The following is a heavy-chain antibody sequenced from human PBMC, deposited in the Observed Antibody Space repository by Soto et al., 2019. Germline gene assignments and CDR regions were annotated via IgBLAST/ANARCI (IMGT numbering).Heavy chain of an antibody. J-gene: IGHJ4*02. CDR3: ANPTDLTVTCPDY. D-gene: IGHD4-4*01. Sequence: EVQLLESGGGLVQPGGSLRLSCAASGFTFSNYAMSWVRQAPGKGLEWVSAISGDSCSTYYADSVKGRFAISRDNSKITLYLHMNSLGAEDTAIYYGANPTDLTVTCPDYWGQGTLVTVSS. V-gene: IGHV3-23*01. CDR2: ISGDSCST. CDR1: GFTFSNYA.